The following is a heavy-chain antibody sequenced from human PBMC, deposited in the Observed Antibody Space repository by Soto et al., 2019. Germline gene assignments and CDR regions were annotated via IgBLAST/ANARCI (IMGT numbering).Heavy chain of an antibody. CDR3: ARDHPILDF. V-gene: IGHV3-7*04. Sequence: EVQLAESGGGLVQPGGSLRVSCVTSGFTFSRYWMSWVRQAPGKGLEWVANIKEDGSEKYYVDSVKGRFTISRDNAKNSLYLQMNNLRRDDTAVYYCARDHPILDFWGQGTLVTVSS. CDR2: IKEDGSEK. J-gene: IGHJ4*02. CDR1: GFTFSRYW. D-gene: IGHD3-3*01.